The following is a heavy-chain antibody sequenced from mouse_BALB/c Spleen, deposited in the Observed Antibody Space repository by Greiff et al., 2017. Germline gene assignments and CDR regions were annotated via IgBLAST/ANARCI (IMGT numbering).Heavy chain of an antibody. V-gene: IGHV5-17*02. Sequence: EVQGVESGGGLVQPGGSRKLSCAASGFTFSSFGMHWVRQAPEKGLEWVAYISSGSSTIYYADTVKGRFTISRDNPKNTLFLQMTSLRSEDTAMYYCARRAARATGDYAMDYWGQGTSVTVSS. D-gene: IGHD3-1*01. CDR1: GFTFSSFG. J-gene: IGHJ4*01. CDR3: ARRAARATGDYAMDY. CDR2: ISSGSSTI.